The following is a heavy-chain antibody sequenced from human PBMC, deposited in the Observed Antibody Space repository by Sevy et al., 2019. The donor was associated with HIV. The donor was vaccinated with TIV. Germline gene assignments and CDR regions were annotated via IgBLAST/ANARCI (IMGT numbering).Heavy chain of an antibody. Sequence: GGSLRLSCAASGFTFSSYWMSWVRQAPGKGLEWVANIKQDGSEKYYLYSVKGRFTISRDNGKNSLYLQMSSMRAEDRAVYYCARENNGSRSYYSTRCEWFDPWGQGTLVTVSS. D-gene: IGHD3-10*01. CDR2: IKQDGSEK. V-gene: IGHV3-7*03. CDR1: GFTFSSYW. J-gene: IGHJ5*02. CDR3: ARENNGSRSYYSTRCEWFDP.